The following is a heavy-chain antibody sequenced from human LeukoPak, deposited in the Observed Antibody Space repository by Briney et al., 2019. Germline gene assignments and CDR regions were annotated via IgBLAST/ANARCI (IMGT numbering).Heavy chain of an antibody. V-gene: IGHV1-2*02. Sequence: ASVKVSCKASGYTFTDYYFHWVRQAPGQGLEWMGWINPNSGGTNYEQKFQGRVTMTRDTSISTTYMELSSLTSDDTAAYYCARNRYGYNFGYWAQGTLVTVSS. J-gene: IGHJ4*02. CDR3: ARNRYGYNFGY. CDR2: INPNSGGT. CDR1: GYTFTDYY. D-gene: IGHD5-24*01.